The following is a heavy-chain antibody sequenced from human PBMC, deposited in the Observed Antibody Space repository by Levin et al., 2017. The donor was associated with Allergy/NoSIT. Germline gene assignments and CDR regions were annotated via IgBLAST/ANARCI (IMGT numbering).Heavy chain of an antibody. J-gene: IGHJ3*02. CDR2: IHSDVSST. Sequence: GGSLRLSCAASGFTFSSYSMHWVRQAPGKGLVWVSLIHSDVSSTRYADSVRGRFTISRDNAKNTLYLQMNSLRAEDTAVYYCAGDMVRGHKDAFDIWGQGTVVTVSS. CDR1: GFTFSSYS. D-gene: IGHD3-10*01. V-gene: IGHV3-74*01. CDR3: AGDMVRGHKDAFDI.